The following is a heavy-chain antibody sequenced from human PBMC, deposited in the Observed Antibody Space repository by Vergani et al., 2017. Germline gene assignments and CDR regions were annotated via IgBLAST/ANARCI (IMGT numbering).Heavy chain of an antibody. CDR2: IIPILGIA. Sequence: QVQLVQSGAEVKKPGSSVKVSCKASGGTFSSYAISWVRQAPGQGLEWMGRIIPILGIANYAQKFQGRVTITADKSTSTAYMELSSLRSEDTAVYYCARANYDILTGYAPTYYYGMDVWGQGTTVTVSS. CDR1: GGTFSSYA. CDR3: ARANYDILTGYAPTYYYGMDV. J-gene: IGHJ6*02. D-gene: IGHD3-9*01. V-gene: IGHV1-69*04.